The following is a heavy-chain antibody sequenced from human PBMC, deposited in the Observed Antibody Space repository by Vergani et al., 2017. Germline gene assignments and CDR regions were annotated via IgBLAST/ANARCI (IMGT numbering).Heavy chain of an antibody. CDR1: GYISKNYY. J-gene: IGHJ5*02. CDR3: ARSIGYCAGATCRAYYFDH. CDR2: LNPTTGHT. Sequence: VQLVQSGAEVRKPGASVTVPCTASGYISKNYYIHWLRQAPGQAFEWMGILNPTTGHTTSAQKFMGRVDMTRDPSTDTSTRTVQMTLSSLRSEDTAVYYCARSIGYCAGATCRAYYFDHWGQGTRVTVSS. D-gene: IGHD2-21*01. V-gene: IGHV1-46*02.